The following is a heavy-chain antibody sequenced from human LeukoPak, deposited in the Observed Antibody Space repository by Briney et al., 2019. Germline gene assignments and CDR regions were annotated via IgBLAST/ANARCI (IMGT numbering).Heavy chain of an antibody. CDR3: ATIPTSCLNPCPDY. Sequence: ASVKVSCKVSGYTFTDYYMHWVQQAPGKGLEWMGLVDPEDGETIYAEKFQGRVTITADTSTDTAYMELSSLRSEDTAVYHCATIPTSCLNPCPDYWGQGTLVTVSS. CDR1: GYTFTDYY. J-gene: IGHJ4*02. CDR2: VDPEDGET. V-gene: IGHV1-69-2*01. D-gene: IGHD2-2*01.